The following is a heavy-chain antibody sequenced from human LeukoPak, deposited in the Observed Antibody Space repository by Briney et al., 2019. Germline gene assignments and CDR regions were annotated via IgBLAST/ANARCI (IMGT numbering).Heavy chain of an antibody. D-gene: IGHD3-10*01. CDR2: IYTSGST. Sequence: PSETLSLTCTVSGGSISSYYWSWIRQPPGKGLEWIGYIYTSGSTNYNPSLKSRVTISVDTSKNQFSLKLSSVTAADTAAYYCARHSSGSSSTDVWGKGTTVTPSS. CDR3: ARHSSGSSSTDV. CDR1: GGSISSYY. J-gene: IGHJ6*04. V-gene: IGHV4-4*09.